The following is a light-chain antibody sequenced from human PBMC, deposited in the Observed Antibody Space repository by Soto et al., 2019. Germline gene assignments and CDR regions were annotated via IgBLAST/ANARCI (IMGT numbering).Light chain of an antibody. V-gene: IGLV2-14*01. CDR1: SSDVGGYNY. CDR2: DVS. CDR3: SSYTSSSTYV. J-gene: IGLJ1*01. Sequence: QSALTQPASVSGSPGQSITISCTGTSSDVGGYNYVSCYQQHPGKAPKLMIYDVSNRPSGVSNRFSGSKSGNTASLTISGLQAEDEADYYCSSYTSSSTYVFGTGTKLTV.